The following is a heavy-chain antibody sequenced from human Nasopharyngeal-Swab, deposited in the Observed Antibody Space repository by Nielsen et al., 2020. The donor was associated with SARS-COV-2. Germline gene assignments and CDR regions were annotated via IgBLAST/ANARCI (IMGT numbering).Heavy chain of an antibody. V-gene: IGHV5-51*01. Sequence: GESLKISYPGSGYIFPAYWIAWVRQLPGKGLEWLGIIYPGDSDTTYSPSFQGRVTLSADKSINTAYLQWSSLQASDTGIYYCARGIDFDYWGQGTLVTVSS. CDR2: IYPGDSDT. CDR3: ARGIDFDY. CDR1: GYIFPAYW. J-gene: IGHJ4*02.